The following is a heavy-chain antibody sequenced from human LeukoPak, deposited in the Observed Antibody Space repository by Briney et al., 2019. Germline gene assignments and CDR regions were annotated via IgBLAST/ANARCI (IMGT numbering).Heavy chain of an antibody. Sequence: PSETLSLTCAVYGGSFSAYYWSWIRQPPGKGLEWIGEINHSGSTNHNPSLKSRVTISIDTSKNQFSLEMSSVTAADTAVYYCARGRGARSSRWYNWFDPWGQGTLVTVSS. V-gene: IGHV4-34*01. J-gene: IGHJ5*02. CDR1: GGSFSAYY. CDR3: ARGRGARSSRWYNWFDP. CDR2: INHSGST. D-gene: IGHD6-13*01.